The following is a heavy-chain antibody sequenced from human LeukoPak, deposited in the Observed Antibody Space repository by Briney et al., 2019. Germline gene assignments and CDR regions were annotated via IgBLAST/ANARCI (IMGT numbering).Heavy chain of an antibody. D-gene: IGHD3-9*01. CDR3: ARGSGNDILTGLYYFDY. CDR2: IWYDGSNK. V-gene: IGHV3-33*01. J-gene: IGHJ4*02. CDR1: GFTFSSYG. Sequence: GGSLRLSCAASGFTFSSYGMHWVRQAPGKGLEWEAVIWYDGSNKYYADSVKGRFTISRDNSKNTLYLQMNSLRAEDTAVYYCARGSGNDILTGLYYFDYWGQGTLVTVSS.